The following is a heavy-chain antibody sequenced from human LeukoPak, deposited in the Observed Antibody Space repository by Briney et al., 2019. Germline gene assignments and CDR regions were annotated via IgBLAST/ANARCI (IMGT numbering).Heavy chain of an antibody. CDR2: IRSEAYGGTA. Sequence: GGSLRLSCTTSGFTFPDYAMTWVRQAPGKGLESVGFIRSEAYGGTAEYAASVKGRFTISRHDSKSIAYLQMNSLKAEDTAVYYCTRAVYCSGGSCSFDPWGQGTLVTVSS. D-gene: IGHD2-15*01. CDR1: GFTFPDYA. CDR3: TRAVYCSGGSCSFDP. J-gene: IGHJ5*02. V-gene: IGHV3-49*04.